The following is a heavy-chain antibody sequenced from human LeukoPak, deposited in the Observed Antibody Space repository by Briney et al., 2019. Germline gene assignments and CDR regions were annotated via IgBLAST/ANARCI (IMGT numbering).Heavy chain of an antibody. CDR3: ARDVRKQGLWS. Sequence: PGGSLRLSCAASGFTFSTNYMSWVRQAPGKGLEWVSIIYSGDRTDYSDSLKGRFTISRDTSNNTLYLQMSSLRAEDTAVYYCARDVRKQGLWSWGQGTLVTVSS. J-gene: IGHJ4*02. CDR2: IYSGDRT. V-gene: IGHV3-66*01. CDR1: GFTFSTNY. D-gene: IGHD3-10*01.